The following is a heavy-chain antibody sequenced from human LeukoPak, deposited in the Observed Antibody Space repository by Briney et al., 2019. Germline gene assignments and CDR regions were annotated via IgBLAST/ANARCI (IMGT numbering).Heavy chain of an antibody. CDR1: DYTFTSYG. CDR2: ISAYNGNT. J-gene: IGHJ4*02. V-gene: IGHV1-18*01. CDR3: ARHYYDSSGYLWDY. Sequence: ASVKVSCKASDYTFTSYGISWVRQAPGQGLEWMGWISAYNGNTNYAQKLQGRVTTTTDTSTSTAYMELRSLRSDDTAVYYCARHYYDSSGYLWDYWGQGTLVTVSS. D-gene: IGHD3-22*01.